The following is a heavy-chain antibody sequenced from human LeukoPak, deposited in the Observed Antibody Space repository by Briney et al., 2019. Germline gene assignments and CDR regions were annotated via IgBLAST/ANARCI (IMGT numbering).Heavy chain of an antibody. V-gene: IGHV4-59*12. CDR3: ARSLDYGDYFQH. CDR1: GGSISSYY. CDR2: IYYSGST. Sequence: SETLSLTCTVSGGSISSYYWSWLRQPPGKGLEWIGYIYYSGSTNYNPSLKSRVTMSVDTSKNQFSLKLSSVTAADTAVYYCARSLDYGDYFQHWGQGTLVTVSS. D-gene: IGHD3/OR15-3a*01. J-gene: IGHJ1*01.